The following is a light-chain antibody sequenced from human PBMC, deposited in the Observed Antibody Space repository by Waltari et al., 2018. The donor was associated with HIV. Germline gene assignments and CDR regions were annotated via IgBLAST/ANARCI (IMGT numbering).Light chain of an antibody. Sequence: QSALTQSASVSGSPGQSLTISCTGTSPNIGSYNIVSWYQQHPGKAPKVIIYEVNKRPSGVSNRFSGSTSGSTASLTISGLQAEDEADYYCCSYAGSSNVVFGGGTKLTVL. CDR3: CSYAGSSNVV. V-gene: IGLV2-23*02. CDR1: SPNIGSYNI. J-gene: IGLJ2*01. CDR2: EVN.